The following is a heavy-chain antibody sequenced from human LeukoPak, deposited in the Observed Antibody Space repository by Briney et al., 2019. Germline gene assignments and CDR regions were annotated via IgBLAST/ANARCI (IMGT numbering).Heavy chain of an antibody. J-gene: IGHJ4*02. CDR1: SGSISSSSYY. V-gene: IGHV4-39*01. D-gene: IGHD3-22*01. CDR3: ARQSPYDSSGYYPFDY. Sequence: SETLSLTCTVSSGSISSSSYYWGWIRQPPGKGLEWIGSIYYSGSTYYNPSLKSRVTISVDTSKNQFSLKLSSVAAADTAVYYCARQSPYDSSGYYPFDYWGQGTLVTVSS. CDR2: IYYSGST.